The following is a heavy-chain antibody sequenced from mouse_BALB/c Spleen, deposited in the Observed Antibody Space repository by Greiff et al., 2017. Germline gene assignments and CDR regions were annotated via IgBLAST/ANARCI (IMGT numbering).Heavy chain of an antibody. V-gene: IGHV4-1*02. J-gene: IGHJ1*01. Sequence: DVKLQESGGGLVQPGGSLKLSCAASGFDFSRYWMSWVRQAPGKGLEWIGEINPDSSTINYTPSLKDKFIISRDNAKNTLYLQMSKVRSEDTALYDGERAARNTVVEDWYFDVWGAGTTVTVSS. CDR2: INPDSSTI. D-gene: IGHD1-1*01. CDR3: ERAARNTVVEDWYFDV. CDR1: GFDFSRYW.